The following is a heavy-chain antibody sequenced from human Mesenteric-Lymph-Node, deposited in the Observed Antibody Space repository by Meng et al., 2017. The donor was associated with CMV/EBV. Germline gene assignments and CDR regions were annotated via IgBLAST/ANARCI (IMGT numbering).Heavy chain of an antibody. V-gene: IGHV3-53*01. J-gene: IGHJ3*01. CDR1: GFIFSNFG. CDR2: VYDDGST. Sequence: GESLKISCAASGFIFSNFGMMWVRQAPGKGLEWVSVVYDDGSTYYADSVKGRFTISRDNSKRIFYLQMNSLRAEDTAVYYCAVPGASDALDFWGHGTVVTVSS. CDR3: AVPGASDALDF.